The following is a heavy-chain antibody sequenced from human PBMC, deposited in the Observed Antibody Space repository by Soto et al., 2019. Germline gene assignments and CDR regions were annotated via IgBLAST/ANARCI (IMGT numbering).Heavy chain of an antibody. CDR3: ARVTAENYYYYYMDV. J-gene: IGHJ6*03. CDR1: GGSISSYY. D-gene: IGHD2-2*01. Sequence: SETLSLTCTVSGGSISSYYWSWIRQPPGKGLEWIGYIYYSGSTNYNPSLKSRVTISVDTSKNQFSLKLSSVTAADTAVYYCARVTAENYYYYYMDVWGKGTTVTVSS. CDR2: IYYSGST. V-gene: IGHV4-59*01.